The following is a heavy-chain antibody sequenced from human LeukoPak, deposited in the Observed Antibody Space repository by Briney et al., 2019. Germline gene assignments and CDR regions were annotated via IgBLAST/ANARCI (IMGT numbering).Heavy chain of an antibody. CDR1: GFTFSTYW. V-gene: IGHV3-74*01. CDR2: INPDGSRT. D-gene: IGHD2-15*01. CDR3: ARDLRGQRDY. Sequence: GWSLRLSCAASGFTFSTYWVHWVRQAPGKGLVWVSRINPDGSRTDYADSVKGRFTISRDNAKNTLYLQMNSLRAEDTAVYFCARDLRGQRDYWGQGTLVTVSS. J-gene: IGHJ4*02.